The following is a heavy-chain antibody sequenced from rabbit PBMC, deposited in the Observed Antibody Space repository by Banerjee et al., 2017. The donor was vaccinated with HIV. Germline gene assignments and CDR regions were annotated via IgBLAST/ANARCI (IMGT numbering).Heavy chain of an antibody. CDR2: IYTGSSGST. J-gene: IGHJ3*01. Sequence: QSLEESGGDLVKPGASLTLTCTASGFSFSSSYYMCWVRQAPGKGLEWIACIYTGSSGSTAYASWAKGRFTISRSTSLNTVTLQMTSLTAADTATYFCVREGFSGWGLDLWGPGTLVTVS. D-gene: IGHD3-1*01. V-gene: IGHV1S40*01. CDR3: VREGFSGWGLDL. CDR1: GFSFSSSYY.